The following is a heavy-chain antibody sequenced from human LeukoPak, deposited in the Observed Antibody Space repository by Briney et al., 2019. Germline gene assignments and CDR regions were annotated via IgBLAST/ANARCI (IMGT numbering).Heavy chain of an antibody. CDR1: GGSISPYY. V-gene: IGHV4-59*08. CDR3: ARVEMASMRAFDI. D-gene: IGHD5-24*01. J-gene: IGHJ3*02. CDR2: IYYSGST. Sequence: PSETLSLTCTISGGSISPYYWSWIRQPPGKALEWIGYIYYSGSTYYNPSLKSRVTISVDTSKNQFSLKLSSVTAADTAVYSCARVEMASMRAFDIWGQGTMVTVSS.